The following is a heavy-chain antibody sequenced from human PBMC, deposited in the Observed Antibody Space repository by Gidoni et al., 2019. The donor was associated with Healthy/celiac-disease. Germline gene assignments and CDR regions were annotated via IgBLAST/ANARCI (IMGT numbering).Heavy chain of an antibody. CDR3: AKDTQGGGYCSGGSCSPYYYYYGMDV. CDR1: GFPFDDYA. V-gene: IGHV3-9*01. CDR2: ISWNSGSI. Sequence: EVQLVESGGGLVQPGRSLRLSCAASGFPFDDYAMHWVRQAPGKGLEWVAGISWNSGSIGYADYVKGRFTISRDNAKNSLYLQMNSLRAEDTALYYCAKDTQGGGYCSGGSCSPYYYYYGMDVWGQGTTVTVSS. D-gene: IGHD2-15*01. J-gene: IGHJ6*02.